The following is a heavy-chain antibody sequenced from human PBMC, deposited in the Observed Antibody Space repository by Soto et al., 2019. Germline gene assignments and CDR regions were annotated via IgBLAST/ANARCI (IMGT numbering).Heavy chain of an antibody. CDR1: GFTFSSYG. Sequence: GGSLRFSCVGSGFTFSSYGMHWVRQVPGKGLECVAVISDTGSSHYYAASVEGRFTISRENSKNTLSLHMDRLRVEDTAVYYCAKDRGGDCPDNSCYFGADYWGQGTPVTVSS. CDR3: AKDRGGDCPDNSCYFGADY. V-gene: IGHV3-30*18. CDR2: ISDTGSSH. J-gene: IGHJ4*02. D-gene: IGHD2-2*01.